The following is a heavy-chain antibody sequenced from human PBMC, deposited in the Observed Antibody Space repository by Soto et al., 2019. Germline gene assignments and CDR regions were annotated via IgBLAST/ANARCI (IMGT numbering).Heavy chain of an antibody. CDR1: GFTFSSYD. D-gene: IGHD5-18*01. CDR2: IGTAGDT. V-gene: IGHV3-13*01. CDR3: ARHQRIQLWPYYYYYGMDV. Sequence: GGSLRLSCAASGFTFSSYDMHWVRQATGKGLEWVSAIGTAGDTYYPGSVKGRFTISRENAKNSLYLQMNSLRAGDTAVYYCARHQRIQLWPYYYYYGMDVWGQGTTVTVSS. J-gene: IGHJ6*02.